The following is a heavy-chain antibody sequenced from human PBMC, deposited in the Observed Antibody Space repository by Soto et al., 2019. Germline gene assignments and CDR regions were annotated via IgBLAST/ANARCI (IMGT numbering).Heavy chain of an antibody. D-gene: IGHD3-9*01. CDR3: ARPPGYISDWYYFDL. J-gene: IGHJ4*02. Sequence: ASVKVSCKASGYTFIDYYMHWVRQAPGQGFEWMGRISPRSGGTNYAQRFQGRVTMTWDTSLNTAYMELSSLISEDTAVYYCARPPGYISDWYYFDLWGQGTLVTVSS. CDR1: GYTFIDYY. V-gene: IGHV1-2*02. CDR2: ISPRSGGT.